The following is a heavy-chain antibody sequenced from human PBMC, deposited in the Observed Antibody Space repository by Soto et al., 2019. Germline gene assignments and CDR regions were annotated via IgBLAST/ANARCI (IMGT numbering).Heavy chain of an antibody. CDR1: GFTFRFYD. J-gene: IGHJ4*02. Sequence: GGSLRLSCASSGFTFRFYDMHWVRQAPGKGLEWVAIISRDGNNKDYGDSVKGRFTISRDNSKNTLYLQMNSLRGEDTAVYYCAKDAYAPIRTTAHDSGGLDHWGRGTLVTVSS. V-gene: IGHV3-30*18. CDR2: ISRDGNNK. CDR3: AKDAYAPIRTTAHDSGGLDH. D-gene: IGHD4-4*01.